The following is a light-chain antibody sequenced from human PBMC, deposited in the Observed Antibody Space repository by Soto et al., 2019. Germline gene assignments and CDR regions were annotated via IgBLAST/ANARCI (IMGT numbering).Light chain of an antibody. Sequence: DIQMTQSPSSLSASVGDRVTIICRASQSVSTRLAWYQQKPGKAPKLLIYKASSLESGVPLRFSGSGSGTEFTLTISSLQRDDFATYYCQQYSTYSRTFGQGTKVDIK. J-gene: IGKJ1*01. V-gene: IGKV1-5*03. CDR1: QSVSTR. CDR3: QQYSTYSRT. CDR2: KAS.